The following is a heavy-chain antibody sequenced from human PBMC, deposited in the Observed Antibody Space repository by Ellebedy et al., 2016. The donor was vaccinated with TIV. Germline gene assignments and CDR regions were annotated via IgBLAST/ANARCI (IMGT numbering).Heavy chain of an antibody. CDR1: GVRVTSNSAT. V-gene: IGHV6-1*01. CDR2: TYYRSKWYN. J-gene: IGHJ4*02. CDR3: ARHVAREGYNR. D-gene: IGHD5-24*01. Sequence: SQTLSLTCAISGVRVTSNSATCNWIRQSPPRGLEWLGSTYYRSKWYNENAGSVKSRITIHPDTSKNQFSLQLNSVTPEDTAVSYCARHVAREGYNRWGQGTLVTVSS.